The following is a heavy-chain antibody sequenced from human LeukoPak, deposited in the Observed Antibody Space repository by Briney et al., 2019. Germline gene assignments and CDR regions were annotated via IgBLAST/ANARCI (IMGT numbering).Heavy chain of an antibody. CDR2: IIPIFGTA. Sequence: ASVKVSCKASGGTFSSYAISWVRQAPGQGLEWMGGIIPIFGTANYAQKFQGRVTITTDESTSTAYMELSSLRSEDTAVYYCATSPPPDRPAAREGAGAKNAIDIWGQGTMVTVSS. D-gene: IGHD6-6*01. CDR1: GGTFSSYA. V-gene: IGHV1-69*05. CDR3: ATSPPPDRPAAREGAGAKNAIDI. J-gene: IGHJ3*02.